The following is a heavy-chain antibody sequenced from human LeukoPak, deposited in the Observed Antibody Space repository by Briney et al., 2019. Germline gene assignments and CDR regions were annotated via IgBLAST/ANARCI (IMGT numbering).Heavy chain of an antibody. CDR2: IYYSGST. Sequence: PSETLSLTCTVSGGSISSGGYYWSWIRQHPGKGLEWIGYIYYSGSTYYNPSLKGRVTISVDTSKNQFSLKLSSVTAADTAVYYCARGSYYGPGWFDPWGQGTLVTVSS. J-gene: IGHJ5*02. CDR3: ARGSYYGPGWFDP. CDR1: GGSISSGGYY. V-gene: IGHV4-31*03. D-gene: IGHD3-10*01.